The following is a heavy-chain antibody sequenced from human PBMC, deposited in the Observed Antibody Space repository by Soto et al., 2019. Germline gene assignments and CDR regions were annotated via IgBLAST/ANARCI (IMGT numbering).Heavy chain of an antibody. CDR3: AKDPLYSSSSPDY. V-gene: IGHV3-30*18. CDR2: ISYDGSNK. J-gene: IGHJ4*02. Sequence: QVQLVESGGGVVQPGRSLRLSCAASGFTFSSYGMHWVRQAPGKGLEWVAVISYDGSNKYYAYSVKGRFTISRDNSKNTLYLQMNSLRAEDTAVYYCAKDPLYSSSSPDYWGQGTLVTVSS. CDR1: GFTFSSYG. D-gene: IGHD6-6*01.